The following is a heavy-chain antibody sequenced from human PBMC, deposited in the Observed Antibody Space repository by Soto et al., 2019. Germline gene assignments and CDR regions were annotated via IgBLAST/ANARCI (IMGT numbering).Heavy chain of an antibody. D-gene: IGHD3-22*01. V-gene: IGHV4-39*01. CDR1: GGSISSSLFY. J-gene: IGHJ3*02. CDR3: ARGDYYDSSGPFLDVFDI. Sequence: SETLSLTCSVSGGSISSSLFYWGWIRQPPGKGLEWIGNIYSTGSTDYNPSLKSRFTMSRDNAKNSLYLQMNSLRAEDTAVYYCARGDYYDSSGPFLDVFDIWGQATMVTVTS. CDR2: IYSTGST.